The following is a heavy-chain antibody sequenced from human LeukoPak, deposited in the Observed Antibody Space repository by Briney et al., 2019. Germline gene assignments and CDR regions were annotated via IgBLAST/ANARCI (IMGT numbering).Heavy chain of an antibody. CDR1: GFTFSSYA. J-gene: IGHJ6*02. D-gene: IGHD3-22*01. Sequence: GGSLRLSCATSGFTFSSYAMSWVRQAPGKGLEWVSAISGSGGSTYYADSVKGRFTISRDNSKNTLYLQMNSLRAEDTAVYYCAKDPNYYDSDGMDVWGQGTTVTVSS. CDR2: ISGSGGST. CDR3: AKDPNYYDSDGMDV. V-gene: IGHV3-23*01.